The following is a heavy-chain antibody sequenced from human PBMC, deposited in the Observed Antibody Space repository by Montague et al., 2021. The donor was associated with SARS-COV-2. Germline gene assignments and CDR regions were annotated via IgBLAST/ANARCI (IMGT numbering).Heavy chain of an antibody. V-gene: IGHV4-34*01. CDR2: ISHSGSA. J-gene: IGHJ4*02. CDR3: TRGAPGY. CDR1: GGSFSDYK. Sequence: SETRSLTCAVYGGSFSDYKWTWIRQSPGKGLEWLGQISHSGSANYNPSLKSRVTISVDTAKNQFSLKLTSVNAADTAVYYCTRGAPGYWGQGTLVTVSS.